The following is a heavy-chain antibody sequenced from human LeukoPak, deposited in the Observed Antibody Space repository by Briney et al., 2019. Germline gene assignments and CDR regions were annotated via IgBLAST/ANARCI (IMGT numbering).Heavy chain of an antibody. CDR3: ARDQYDTWSRRGNFDS. CDR2: IKQDGSGK. V-gene: IGHV3-7*03. D-gene: IGHD3-3*01. CDR1: GFTFSSYW. Sequence: PGGFLRLSCAASGFTFSSYWMSWVRQAPGKGLEWVANIKQDGSGKYYVDSVKGRFTISRDNTKNSLYLQMNSLRAEDTAVFYCARDQYDTWSRRGNFDSWGQGTLVIVSS. J-gene: IGHJ4*02.